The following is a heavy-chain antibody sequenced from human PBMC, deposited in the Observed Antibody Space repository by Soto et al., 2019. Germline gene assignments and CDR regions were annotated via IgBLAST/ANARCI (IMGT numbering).Heavy chain of an antibody. J-gene: IGHJ3*02. CDR3: ARYSSSWYRAFDI. CDR2: INHSGST. CDR1: GGSFSGYY. D-gene: IGHD6-13*01. V-gene: IGHV4-34*01. Sequence: QLQLQHWGAGLLKPSETLSLTCAVYGGSFSGYYWSWIRQPPGKGLEWIGEINHSGSTNYNPSLKSRVTISVDTSKNQFSLKLSSVTAADTAVYYCARYSSSWYRAFDIWGQGTMVTVSS.